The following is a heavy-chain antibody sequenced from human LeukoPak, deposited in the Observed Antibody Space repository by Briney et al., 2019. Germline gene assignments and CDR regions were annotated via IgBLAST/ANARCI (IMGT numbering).Heavy chain of an antibody. CDR1: GGSITNYY. D-gene: IGHD2-2*01. Sequence: SETLSLTCTVSGGSITNYYWSWIRQPAGKGLEWIGRIYSSGSTNYNPSLKSRVTISVDKSKNQFSLKLSFVTAADTAVYFCARHYCSSNSCYGGGFDPWGQGTLVTVAS. J-gene: IGHJ5*02. V-gene: IGHV4-4*07. CDR2: IYSSGST. CDR3: ARHYCSSNSCYGGGFDP.